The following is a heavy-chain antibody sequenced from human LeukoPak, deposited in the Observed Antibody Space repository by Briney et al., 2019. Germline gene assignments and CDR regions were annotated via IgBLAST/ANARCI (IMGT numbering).Heavy chain of an antibody. J-gene: IGHJ4*02. CDR1: GFAFGKFS. CDR2: ITSSSDST. Sequence: GGSLRLSCAASGFAFGKFSMNWVRQAPGKGLEWISYITSSSDSTYYADSVKGRFTISRDNAKNPLYLQMNSLRDEDTALYYCARAIASYGNSAYWGQGILVTVSS. CDR3: ARAIASYGNSAY. D-gene: IGHD4-23*01. V-gene: IGHV3-48*02.